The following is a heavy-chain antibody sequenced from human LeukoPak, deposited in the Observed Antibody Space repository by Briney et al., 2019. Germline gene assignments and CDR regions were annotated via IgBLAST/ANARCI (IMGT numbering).Heavy chain of an antibody. V-gene: IGHV4-31*03. CDR1: GDSISNDGYY. J-gene: IGHJ4*02. Sequence: SETLSLTCTVSGDSISNDGYYWSWVRQHPQKGLEWIGYIYSSGGTYYNPSLKSRVTISVDTFKNQFSLKLTSVTAADTAVYYCAREHNRSSYFDYWGQGTLVTVSS. D-gene: IGHD6-6*01. CDR2: IYSSGGT. CDR3: AREHNRSSYFDY.